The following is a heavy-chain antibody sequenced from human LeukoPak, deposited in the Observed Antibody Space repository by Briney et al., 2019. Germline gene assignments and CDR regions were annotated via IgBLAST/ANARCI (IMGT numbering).Heavy chain of an antibody. CDR3: ARARYDFWSSAEYFQH. J-gene: IGHJ1*01. CDR2: ISSSSSTI. Sequence: GGSLRLSCAASGFTFSSYAMSWVRQAPGKGLEWVSYISSSSSTIYYADSVKGRFTISRDNAKNSLYLQMNSLRAEDTAVYYCARARYDFWSSAEYFQHWGQGTLVTVSS. CDR1: GFTFSSYA. V-gene: IGHV3-48*01. D-gene: IGHD3-3*01.